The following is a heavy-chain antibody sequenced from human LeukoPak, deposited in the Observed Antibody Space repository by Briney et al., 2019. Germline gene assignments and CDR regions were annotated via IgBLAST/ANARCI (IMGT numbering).Heavy chain of an antibody. CDR3: ARDMIDGMDV. CDR1: GYTFTSYG. D-gene: IGHD3-16*01. Sequence: GASVKVSCKASGYTFTSYGISWVRQAPGQGLEWMGWISAYNGNTNYAQKFQGRVTMTRDTSISTAYMELSRLRSDDTAVYYCARDMIDGMDVWGQGTTVTVSS. J-gene: IGHJ6*02. V-gene: IGHV1-18*01. CDR2: ISAYNGNT.